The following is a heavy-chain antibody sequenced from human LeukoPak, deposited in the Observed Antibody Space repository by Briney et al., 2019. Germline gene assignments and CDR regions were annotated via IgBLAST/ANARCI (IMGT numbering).Heavy chain of an antibody. J-gene: IGHJ4*02. CDR2: ISYDGRNK. Sequence: PGGSLRLSCAASGFTFSSYGIHWVRQAPGKGLEWVAVISYDGRNKHYADSVKGRFTISRDNSKNTLYLQMNSLRAEDTAVYYCANFMSGSYQARRYWGQGTLVTVSS. V-gene: IGHV3-30*18. CDR1: GFTFSSYG. CDR3: ANFMSGSYQARRY. D-gene: IGHD1-26*01.